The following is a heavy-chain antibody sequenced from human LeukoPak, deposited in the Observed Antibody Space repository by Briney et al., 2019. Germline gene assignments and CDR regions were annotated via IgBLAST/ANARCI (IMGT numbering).Heavy chain of an antibody. D-gene: IGHD3-22*01. Sequence: GESLQISCKGSGYIFTSYWIGWVRQMPGKGLEWMGIIYPGDSDTRYSPSFQGQVTISADKSISTAYLQWSSLKASDTAMYYCATYYDSSGYYFDYWGQGTLVTVSS. CDR1: GYIFTSYW. V-gene: IGHV5-51*01. J-gene: IGHJ4*02. CDR3: ATYYDSSGYYFDY. CDR2: IYPGDSDT.